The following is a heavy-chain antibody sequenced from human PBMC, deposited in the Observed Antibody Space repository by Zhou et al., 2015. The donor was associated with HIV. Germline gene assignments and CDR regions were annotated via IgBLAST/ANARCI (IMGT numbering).Heavy chain of an antibody. Sequence: QVHLVQSGAEVKKPGASVKVSCKASGYTFTSSGISWVRQAPGQGLEWMGWIAAYNGNTHHAQKLQGRVTLTTDTSTSTAYMELGXLRSDDTAVYYCARSGGAYGMDVWGQGTTVTVSS. CDR3: ARSGGAYGMDV. D-gene: IGHD2-21*01. J-gene: IGHJ6*02. CDR1: GYTFTSSG. CDR2: IAAYNGNT. V-gene: IGHV1-18*01.